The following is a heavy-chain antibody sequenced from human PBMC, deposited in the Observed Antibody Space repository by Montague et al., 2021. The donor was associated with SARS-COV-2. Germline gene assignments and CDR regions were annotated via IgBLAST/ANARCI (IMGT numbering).Heavy chain of an antibody. CDR3: ARARQDVVVPALGIGAYYYYYYMDV. J-gene: IGHJ6*03. CDR1: GGSFSGYY. V-gene: IGHV4-34*01. D-gene: IGHD2-2*01. CDR2: INHSGSA. Sequence: SETLSLTCAVYGGSFSGYYWSWIRQPPGKGLEWIGEINHSGSANYNPSXXSRVTISVDTSKNQFSPKLSSVTAADTAVYYCARARQDVVVPALGIGAYYYYYYMDVWGKGTTVTVSS.